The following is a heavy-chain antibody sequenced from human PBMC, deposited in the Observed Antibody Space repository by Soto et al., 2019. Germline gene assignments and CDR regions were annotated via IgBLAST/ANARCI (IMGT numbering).Heavy chain of an antibody. CDR2: IYYSGST. D-gene: IGHD3-22*01. CDR3: MLGSGWKDFDY. V-gene: IGHV4-39*01. Sequence: SETLSLTCTVSGGSILGSSYYWGWIRQPPGKGLEWIGNIYYSGSTYYNPSLKSRVTISVDTSKNQFSLKLSSVTAADTAVYYCMLGSGWKDFDYWGQGTLVTVSS. J-gene: IGHJ4*02. CDR1: GGSILGSSYY.